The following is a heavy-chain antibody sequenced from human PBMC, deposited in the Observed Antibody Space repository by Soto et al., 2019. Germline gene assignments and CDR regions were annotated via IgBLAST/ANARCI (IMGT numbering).Heavy chain of an antibody. CDR1: GFTFTNAW. J-gene: IGHJ4*02. CDR3: VTGLRSASLDF. Sequence: DVQLVESGGGLVKPGGSLRLSCVASGFTFTNAWMTWVRQAPGKGLEWTGRLKGKADGGTLNYAAPVKGRFTISRDDSKDTLYPDMTSLTIEDTAVYYCVTGLRSASLDFWGQGTVVTVSS. D-gene: IGHD1-26*01. V-gene: IGHV3-15*01. CDR2: LKGKADGGTL.